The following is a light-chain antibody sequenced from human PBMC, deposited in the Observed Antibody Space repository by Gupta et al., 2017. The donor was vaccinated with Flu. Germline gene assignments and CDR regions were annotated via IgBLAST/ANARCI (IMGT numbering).Light chain of an antibody. J-gene: IGLJ3*02. CDR2: EVN. V-gene: IGLV2-23*02. Sequence: MPISCTGRRNNIGTYRLVSWYQQHPGKAPKLIIVEVNQRPSGVSDRFSGSKSDNTASLTISGLQAEDEAYYYCCSYAGSATWMFGGGTKLTVL. CDR1: RNNIGTYRL. CDR3: CSYAGSATWM.